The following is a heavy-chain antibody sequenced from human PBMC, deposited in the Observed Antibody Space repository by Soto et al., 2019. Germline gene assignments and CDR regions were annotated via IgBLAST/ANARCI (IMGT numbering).Heavy chain of an antibody. D-gene: IGHD1-1*01. J-gene: IGHJ4*02. CDR3: ARGRYGDY. Sequence: QVHLVQSGAEVKKPGASVKVSCKGSGYGFTTYGITWVRQAPGQGLEWMARISAHNGNTNYAQKLQGRVTVTRDTSTSTACMELRSLRSDDTAVYYCARGRYGDYWGQGALVTVSS. CDR2: ISAHNGNT. CDR1: GYGFTTYG. V-gene: IGHV1-18*01.